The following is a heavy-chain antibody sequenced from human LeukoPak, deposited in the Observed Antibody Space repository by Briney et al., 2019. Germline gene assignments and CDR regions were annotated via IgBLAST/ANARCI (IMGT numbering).Heavy chain of an antibody. CDR1: GATFRQYA. CDR3: AKDVRGGDAAIEPIDY. Sequence: PGGSRRLSCAVSGATFRQYAMSWVRQVPGKGLEWVSMINKSGGRTYYADSVRGRFTISRDNSRNMLYLQMSSLRVEDTAVYYCAKDVRGGDAAIEPIDYWGQGTLVTVSS. V-gene: IGHV3-23*01. CDR2: INKSGGRT. J-gene: IGHJ4*02. D-gene: IGHD5-18*01.